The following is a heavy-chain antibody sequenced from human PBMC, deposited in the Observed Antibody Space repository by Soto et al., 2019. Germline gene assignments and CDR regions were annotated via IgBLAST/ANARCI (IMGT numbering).Heavy chain of an antibody. Sequence: GESLKISCAASGFTFDDYAMHWVRQAPGKGLEWVSGISWNSGSIGYADSVKGRFTISRDNAKNSLYLQMNSLRAEDTALYYCAKDPNPTSPLDPYYFDYWGQGTLVTVSS. CDR2: ISWNSGSI. J-gene: IGHJ4*02. D-gene: IGHD1-1*01. V-gene: IGHV3-9*01. CDR3: AKDPNPTSPLDPYYFDY. CDR1: GFTFDDYA.